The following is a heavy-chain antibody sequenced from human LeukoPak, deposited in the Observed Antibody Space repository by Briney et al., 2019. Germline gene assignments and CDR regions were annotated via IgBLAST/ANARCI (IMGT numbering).Heavy chain of an antibody. CDR3: AKDPYYYDSSGYYYFSRYFDY. D-gene: IGHD3-22*01. Sequence: GGSLRLSCAASGFTFSSYAMSWVRQAPGKGLEWVSAISGSGGSTYYADSVKGRFTISRDNSKNTLYLQMNSLRAEDTAVYYCAKDPYYYDSSGYYYFSRYFDYWGQGTLATVSS. J-gene: IGHJ4*02. CDR1: GFTFSSYA. CDR2: ISGSGGST. V-gene: IGHV3-23*01.